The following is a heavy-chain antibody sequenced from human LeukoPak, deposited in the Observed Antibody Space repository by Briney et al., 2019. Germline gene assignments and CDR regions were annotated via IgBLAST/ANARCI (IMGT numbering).Heavy chain of an antibody. CDR1: GGTFSSYA. V-gene: IGHV1-69*05. J-gene: IGHJ6*03. CDR3: AGQASSSWTTYYYYYYYMDV. Sequence: ASVKVSCKASGGTFSSYAISWVRRAPGQGLEWMGGIIPIFGTANYAQKFQGRVTITTDESTSTAYMELSSLRSEDTAVYYCAGQASSSWTTYYYYYYYMDVWGKGTTVTVSS. D-gene: IGHD6-13*01. CDR2: IIPIFGTA.